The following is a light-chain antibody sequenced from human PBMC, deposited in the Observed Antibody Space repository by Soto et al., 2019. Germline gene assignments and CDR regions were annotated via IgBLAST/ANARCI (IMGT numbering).Light chain of an antibody. Sequence: EIVMTQSPVTLSVSPGERATLSCRASQSVGINLDWYQQKPGQAPRLLIYGASTRATGIPARFSGSGSGTKFTLPISSLQSEDSAVYYCQQYDNWLRTFGQGTKVDIK. CDR2: GAS. J-gene: IGKJ1*01. V-gene: IGKV3-15*01. CDR3: QQYDNWLRT. CDR1: QSVGIN.